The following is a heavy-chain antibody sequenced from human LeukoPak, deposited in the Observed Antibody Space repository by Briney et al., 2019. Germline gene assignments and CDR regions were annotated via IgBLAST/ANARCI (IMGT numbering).Heavy chain of an antibody. CDR2: ISYDGSNK. CDR1: GFTFSSYA. J-gene: IGHJ4*02. V-gene: IGHV3-30-3*01. D-gene: IGHD3-22*01. CDR3: ARLGYYYDSSGFYPDY. Sequence: GGSLRLSCAASGFTFSSYAMHWVRQAPGKGLEWVAVISYDGSNKYYADSVKGRLTISRDNAKNTLYLQMNSLRTEDTAVYYCARLGYYYDSSGFYPDYWGQGTLVTVSS.